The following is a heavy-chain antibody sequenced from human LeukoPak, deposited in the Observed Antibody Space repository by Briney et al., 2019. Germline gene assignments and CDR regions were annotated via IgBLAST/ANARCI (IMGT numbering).Heavy chain of an antibody. CDR3: ARPYYYDSRIDP. D-gene: IGHD3-22*01. Sequence: SQTLSLTCTVSGCSISSGDYYWSWIRQPPGKGLEWIGYPYYSGSTYYNPSLKNRVSISVDTYKNQFSLNLSSVTAAHTAVYYCARPYYYDSRIDPWGQGTLVTVSS. V-gene: IGHV4-30-4*01. CDR2: PYYSGST. J-gene: IGHJ5*02. CDR1: GCSISSGDYY.